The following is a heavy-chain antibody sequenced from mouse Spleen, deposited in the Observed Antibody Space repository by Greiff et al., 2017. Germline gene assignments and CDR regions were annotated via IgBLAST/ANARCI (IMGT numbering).Heavy chain of an antibody. Sequence: QVQLQQSGAELMKPGASVKLSCKATGYTFTGYWIEWVKQRPGHGLEWIGEILPGSGSTNYNETFKGQATFTADTSSNTACMQLSSLTTEDSAIYCCGKSQLGRGYYAMDYWGQGTSVTVSS. CDR1: GYTFTGYW. J-gene: IGHJ4*01. D-gene: IGHD4-1*02. CDR3: GKSQLGRGYYAMDY. V-gene: IGHV1-9*01. CDR2: ILPGSGST.